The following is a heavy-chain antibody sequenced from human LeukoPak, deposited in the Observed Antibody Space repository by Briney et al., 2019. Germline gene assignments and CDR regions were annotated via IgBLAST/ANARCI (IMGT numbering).Heavy chain of an antibody. J-gene: IGHJ4*02. CDR3: ARGGVYSSSWPTGGFDY. CDR2: IYYSGST. V-gene: IGHV4-59*01. D-gene: IGHD6-13*01. CDR1: GGSISSYY. Sequence: SETLSLTCTVSGGSISSYYWSWIRQPPGKGLEWIGYIYYSGSTNYNPSLKSRVTISVDTSKNQFSLKLSSVTAADTAVYYCARGGVYSSSWPTGGFDYWGQGTLVTVSS.